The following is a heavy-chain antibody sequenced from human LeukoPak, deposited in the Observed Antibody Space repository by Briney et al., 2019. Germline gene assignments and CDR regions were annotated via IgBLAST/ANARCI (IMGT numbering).Heavy chain of an antibody. J-gene: IGHJ4*02. CDR3: AKDVVGAINYFDY. D-gene: IGHD1-26*01. V-gene: IGHV3-30*18. CDR1: GFTFRSYA. Sequence: SGGSLRLSCVASGFTFRSYAMHWVRQAPGKGLEWVAVISYDGSNKYFADSVKGRFTISRDNSKNTLYLQMNSLRAEDTAVYYCAKDVVGAINYFDYWGQGTLVTVSS. CDR2: ISYDGSNK.